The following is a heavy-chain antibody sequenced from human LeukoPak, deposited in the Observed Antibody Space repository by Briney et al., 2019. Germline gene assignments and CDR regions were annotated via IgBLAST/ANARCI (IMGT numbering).Heavy chain of an antibody. CDR3: ARDPYYYDSSGYPFY. Sequence: GGSLRLSCAASGFTSSSYAMHWVRQAPGKGLEWVAVISYDGSNKYYADSVKGRFTISRDNSKNTLYLQMNSLRAEDTAVYYCARDPYYYDSSGYPFYWGRGTLVTVSS. D-gene: IGHD3-22*01. CDR2: ISYDGSNK. J-gene: IGHJ4*02. V-gene: IGHV3-30-3*01. CDR1: GFTSSSYA.